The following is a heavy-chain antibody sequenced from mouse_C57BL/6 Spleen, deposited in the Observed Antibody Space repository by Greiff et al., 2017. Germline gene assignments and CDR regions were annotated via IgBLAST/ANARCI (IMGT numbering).Heavy chain of an antibody. CDR2: IYPGDGDT. CDR3: ARGSYGSSSDY. V-gene: IGHV1-80*01. J-gene: IGHJ2*01. D-gene: IGHD1-1*01. CDR1: GYAFSSYW. Sequence: VQVVESGAELVKPGASVKISCKASGYAFSSYWMNWVKQRPGKGLEWIGQIYPGDGDTNYNGKFKGKATLTADKSSSTAYMQLSSLTSEDSAVYFCARGSYGSSSDYWGQGTTLTVSS.